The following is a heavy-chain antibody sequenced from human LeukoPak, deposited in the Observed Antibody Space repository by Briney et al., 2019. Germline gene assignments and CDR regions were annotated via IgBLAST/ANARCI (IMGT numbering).Heavy chain of an antibody. J-gene: IGHJ4*02. CDR3: ARGGYYYYFDY. Sequence: GGSLRLSCAASGFTVSSNYMSWVRQAPGKGLEWVSVIYSGGSTYYADSVKGRFTISRDNSKNTLYLQMNSLRAEDPAVYYCARGGYYYYFDYWGQGTLVTVSS. CDR1: GFTVSSNY. CDR2: IYSGGST. D-gene: IGHD3-22*01. V-gene: IGHV3-53*01.